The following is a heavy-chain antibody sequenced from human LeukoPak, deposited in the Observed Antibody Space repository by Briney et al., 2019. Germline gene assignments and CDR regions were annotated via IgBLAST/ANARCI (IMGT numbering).Heavy chain of an antibody. CDR2: ISAYNGNT. V-gene: IGHV1-18*04. Sequence: GASVKVSCKASGYTFTSYGTSWVRQAPGQGLEWMGWISAYNGNTNYAQKLQGRVTMTTDTSTSTAYMELRSLRSDDTAVYYCARVSIVVVPAAAAGNAFDIWGQGTMVTVSS. CDR3: ARVSIVVVPAAAAGNAFDI. CDR1: GYTFTSYG. D-gene: IGHD2-2*01. J-gene: IGHJ3*02.